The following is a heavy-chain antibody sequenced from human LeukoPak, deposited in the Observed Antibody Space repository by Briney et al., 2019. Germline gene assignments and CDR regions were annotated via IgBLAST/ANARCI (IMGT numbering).Heavy chain of an antibody. V-gene: IGHV3-30-3*01. D-gene: IGHD3-22*01. CDR2: ISYDGSNK. Sequence: GGSLRLSCAASGFTFSSYAMHWVRQAPGKGLKWVAVISYDGSNKYYADSVKGRFTISRDNSKNTLYLQMDSLRAEDTAVYYCARRGITMVVGDAFDIWGQGTMVTVSS. CDR1: GFTFSSYA. J-gene: IGHJ3*02. CDR3: ARRGITMVVGDAFDI.